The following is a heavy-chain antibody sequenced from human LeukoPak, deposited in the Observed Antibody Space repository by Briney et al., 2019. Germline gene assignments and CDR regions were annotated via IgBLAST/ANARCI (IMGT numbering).Heavy chain of an antibody. CDR3: ARWRRYSSSLYYFDY. Sequence: SETLSLTCTVSGGSISSSSYYWAWIRQPPGKGLDGIGSIYYSGSTYYNPSLKSRVTISVDTSKNQFSLKLSSVTAADTAVYYCARWRRYSSSLYYFDYWGQGTLVTVSS. CDR1: GGSISSSSYY. V-gene: IGHV4-39*01. CDR2: IYYSGST. J-gene: IGHJ4*02. D-gene: IGHD6-13*01.